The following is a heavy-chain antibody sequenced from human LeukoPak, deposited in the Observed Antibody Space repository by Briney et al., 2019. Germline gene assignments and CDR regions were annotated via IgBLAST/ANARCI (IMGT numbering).Heavy chain of an antibody. D-gene: IGHD6-19*01. J-gene: IGHJ4*02. V-gene: IGHV3-74*01. CDR3: ATKQWLAPPPDS. Sequence: ASWKGVTLVSRINTDGTVTTYADPVKGRFTVSRDNADNTMFLQMNSVRDEDTAVYYCATKQWLAPPPDSWGQGTPVTVSS. CDR2: INTDGTVT.